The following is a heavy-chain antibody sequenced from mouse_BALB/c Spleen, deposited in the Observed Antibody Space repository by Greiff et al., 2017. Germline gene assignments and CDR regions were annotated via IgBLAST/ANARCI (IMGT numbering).Heavy chain of an antibody. CDR3: ARSVTGSAWFAY. CDR1: GYTFTSYW. V-gene: IGHV1-7*01. Sequence: VQLQQSGAELAKPGASVKMSCKASGYTFTSYWMHWVKQRPGQGLEWIGYINPSTGYTEYNQKFKGKATLTADKSSSTAYMQLSSLASEDSAVYYCARSVTGSAWFAYWGQGTLVTVSA. J-gene: IGHJ3*01. CDR2: INPSTGYT. D-gene: IGHD4-1*01.